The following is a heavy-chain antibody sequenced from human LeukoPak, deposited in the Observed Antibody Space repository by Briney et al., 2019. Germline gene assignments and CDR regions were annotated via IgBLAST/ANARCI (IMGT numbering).Heavy chain of an antibody. CDR2: IYYSGST. CDR3: ARSARELDLDY. Sequence: PSETLSLTCTVSGGSISSYYWSWIRQPPGKGLEWIGYIYYSGSTNYNPSLKSRVTISVDTSKNQFSLKLSSVTAADTAVYYCARSARELDLDYWGQGTLATVSS. J-gene: IGHJ4*02. V-gene: IGHV4-59*08. CDR1: GGSISSYY. D-gene: IGHD1-26*01.